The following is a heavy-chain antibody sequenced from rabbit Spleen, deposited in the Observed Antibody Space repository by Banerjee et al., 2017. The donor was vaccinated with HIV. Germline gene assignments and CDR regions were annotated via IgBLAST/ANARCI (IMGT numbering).Heavy chain of an antibody. V-gene: IGHV1S40*01. Sequence: QSLEESGGDLVKPGASLTLTCTASGVSFSISSYMCWVRQAPGKGLEWIACIDAGSSTFTYYATWAKGQFTISKTSSTTVTLQMTRLTAADTATYFSARDAENAGYPDNFDLWGQGTLVTVS. J-gene: IGHJ4*01. CDR2: IDAGSSTFT. D-gene: IGHD4-2*01. CDR1: GVSFSISSY. CDR3: ARDAENAGYPDNFDL.